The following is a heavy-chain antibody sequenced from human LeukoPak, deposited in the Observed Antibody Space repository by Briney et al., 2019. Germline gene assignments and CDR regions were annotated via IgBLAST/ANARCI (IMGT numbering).Heavy chain of an antibody. Sequence: SETLSLTCTVSGGSISSSSYYWGWIRQPPGKGLEWIGSIYYSGSTYYNPSLKRRATITVDTSKNQFSLKLRSVTAADTAVYYCARVGGITMIVVLITDAFDIWGQGTMVTVSS. D-gene: IGHD3-22*01. J-gene: IGHJ3*02. CDR2: IYYSGST. CDR1: GGSISSSSYY. V-gene: IGHV4-39*07. CDR3: ARVGGITMIVVLITDAFDI.